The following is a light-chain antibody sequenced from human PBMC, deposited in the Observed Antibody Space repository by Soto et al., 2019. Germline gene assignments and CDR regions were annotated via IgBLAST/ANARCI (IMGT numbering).Light chain of an antibody. J-gene: IGLJ3*02. CDR1: SSDIGGNY. CDR3: AAWDDSLSGRV. CDR2: RNN. V-gene: IGLV1-47*01. Sequence: QSVLTQPPSASGTPGQRVTISCSGSSSDIGGNYVYWYQQLPRAAPKLLIYRNNQRPSGVPDRFSGSKSGTSASLAISGLRSEDDADYYCAAWDDSLSGRVFGGGTKLTVL.